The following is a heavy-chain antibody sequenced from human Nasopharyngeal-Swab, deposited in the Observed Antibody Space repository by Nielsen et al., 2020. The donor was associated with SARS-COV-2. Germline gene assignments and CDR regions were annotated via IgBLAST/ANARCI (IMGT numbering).Heavy chain of an antibody. V-gene: IGHV3-7*01. CDR2: TKEDGTVT. D-gene: IGHD3-22*01. CDR3: ARDHISITMIVVVIPDAFDI. J-gene: IGHJ3*02. CDR1: GFTFSSYW. Sequence: GGSLRLSCAATGFTFSSYWMSWVRQAPGGGLEWLAHTKEDGTVTHYVDSVKGRFTISRDNAKNSLYLQMNSLRAEDTAVYYCARDHISITMIVVVIPDAFDIWGQGTMVTVSS.